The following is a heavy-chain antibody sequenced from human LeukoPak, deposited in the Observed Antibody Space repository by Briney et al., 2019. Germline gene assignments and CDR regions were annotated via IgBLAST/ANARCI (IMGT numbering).Heavy chain of an antibody. D-gene: IGHD4-17*01. J-gene: IGHJ4*02. CDR2: ISSSSSYI. V-gene: IGHV3-21*01. CDR1: GXTFSSYS. CDR3: ARGRYGSPLIFDY. Sequence: PGGSLRLSCAASGXTFSSYSMNWVRQAPGKGLEWVSSISSSSSYIYYADSVKGRFTISRDNAKNSLYLQMNSLRAEDTAVYYCARGRYGSPLIFDYWGQGTLVTVSS.